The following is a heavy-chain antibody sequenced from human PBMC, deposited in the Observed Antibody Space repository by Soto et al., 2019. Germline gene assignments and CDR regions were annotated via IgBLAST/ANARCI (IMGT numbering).Heavy chain of an antibody. J-gene: IGHJ6*02. CDR1: SGSISSSDYY. V-gene: IGHV4-30-4*01. Sequence: SETLSLTCSVSSGSISSSDYYWSLIRQPPGKGLEWIGYINYSGRTYYKPSLKSRVSISLDTSKNQFSLRLTSVTAADTAVYFCARFSTLGKDYGEDVWSQGTTVTVSS. CDR3: ARFSTLGKDYGEDV. CDR2: INYSGRT. D-gene: IGHD2-2*01.